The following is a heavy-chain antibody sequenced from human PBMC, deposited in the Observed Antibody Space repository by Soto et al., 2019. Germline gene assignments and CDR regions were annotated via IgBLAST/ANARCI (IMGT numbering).Heavy chain of an antibody. Sequence: QITLKESGPTLVQPTQTLTLTCTFSGFSLSTSGVGVGWIRQPPGKALEWLALIYWDDDKRYRPSLKSTLTIPQDTSRNQVVHTTTNIDPVDPAPYCYADKGDGSRGFKHLRQGTLVTVSP. J-gene: IGHJ1*01. D-gene: IGHD1-26*01. V-gene: IGHV2-5*02. CDR3: ADKGDGSRGFKH. CDR2: IYWDDDK. CDR1: GFSLSTSGVG.